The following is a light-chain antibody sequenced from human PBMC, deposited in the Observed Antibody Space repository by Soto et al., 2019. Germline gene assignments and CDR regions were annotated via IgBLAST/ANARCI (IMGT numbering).Light chain of an antibody. CDR1: QSISIW. J-gene: IGKJ1*01. Sequence: DIQMTQSPSTLSASVGDRVTITCRASQSISIWLAWYQQKPGKAPKILIYKASSLESGVPSGFSGSGSGTEFTLTISSLQPDDFATYYCQQYNSYSFGQGTKVDIK. CDR3: QQYNSYS. V-gene: IGKV1-5*03. CDR2: KAS.